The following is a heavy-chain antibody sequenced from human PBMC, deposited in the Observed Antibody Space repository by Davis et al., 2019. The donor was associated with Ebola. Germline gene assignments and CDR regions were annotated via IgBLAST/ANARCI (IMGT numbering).Heavy chain of an antibody. CDR3: ARDHSSGWYLIPDY. D-gene: IGHD6-19*01. V-gene: IGHV1-2*04. CDR1: GYTFTGYY. CDR2: INPNSGGT. Sequence: AASVKVSCKASGYTFTGYYMHWVRQAPGQGLEWMGWINPNSGGTNYAQKFQGWVTMTRDTSISTAYMELSRLRSDDTAVYYCARDHSSGWYLIPDYWGQGTLVTVSS. J-gene: IGHJ4*02.